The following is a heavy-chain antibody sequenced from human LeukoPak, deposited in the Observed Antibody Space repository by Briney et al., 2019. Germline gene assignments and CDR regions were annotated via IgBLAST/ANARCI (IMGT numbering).Heavy chain of an antibody. CDR3: ARDPDYGDHGAFDI. CDR2: ISAYNGNT. V-gene: IGHV1-18*04. Sequence: ASVKVSCKASGYTFTDYYMHWVRQAPGQGLEWMGWISAYNGNTNYAQKLQGRVTMTTDTSTSTAYMELRSLRSDDTAVYYCARDPDYGDHGAFDIWGQGTMVTASS. D-gene: IGHD4-17*01. CDR1: GYTFTDYY. J-gene: IGHJ3*02.